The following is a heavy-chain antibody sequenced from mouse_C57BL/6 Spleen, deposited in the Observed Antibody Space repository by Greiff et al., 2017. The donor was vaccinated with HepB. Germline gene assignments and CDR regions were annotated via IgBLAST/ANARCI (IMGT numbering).Heavy chain of an antibody. D-gene: IGHD2-2*01. CDR3: TRYGYDGGFAY. CDR1: GYTFTDYE. J-gene: IGHJ3*01. V-gene: IGHV1-15*01. Sequence: QVQLQQSGAELVRPGASVTLSCKASGYTFTDYEMHWVKQTPVHGLEWIGAIDPETGGTAYNQKFKGKAILTADKSSSTAYMELRSLTSEDSAVYYCTRYGYDGGFAYWGQGTLVTVSA. CDR2: IDPETGGT.